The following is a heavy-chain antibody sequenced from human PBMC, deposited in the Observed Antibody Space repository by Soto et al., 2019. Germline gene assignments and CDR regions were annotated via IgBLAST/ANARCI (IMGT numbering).Heavy chain of an antibody. J-gene: IGHJ4*02. V-gene: IGHV3-23*01. Sequence: LTLTCTFSGFTFSSYAMSWVRQAPEKGLEWVSAISGSGGSTYYADSVKGRFTISRDNSKNTLYLQMNSLRAEDTAVYYCAKARGDGYNALFDYWGQGTLVTVSS. CDR3: AKARGDGYNALFDY. D-gene: IGHD3-10*01. CDR2: ISGSGGST. CDR1: GFTFSSYA.